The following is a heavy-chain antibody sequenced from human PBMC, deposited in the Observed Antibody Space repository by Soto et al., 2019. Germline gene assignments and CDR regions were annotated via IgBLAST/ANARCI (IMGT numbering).Heavy chain of an antibody. CDR3: AKDSGPLRELLGDY. V-gene: IGHV3-30*18. Sequence: GGSLRLSCAASGFTFSSYGMHWVRQAPGKGLEWVAVISYDGSNKYYADSVKGRFTISRDNSKNTLYLQMNSLRAEDTAVYYCAKDSGPLRELLGDYWGQGTLVTVSS. D-gene: IGHD1-26*01. CDR1: GFTFSSYG. CDR2: ISYDGSNK. J-gene: IGHJ4*02.